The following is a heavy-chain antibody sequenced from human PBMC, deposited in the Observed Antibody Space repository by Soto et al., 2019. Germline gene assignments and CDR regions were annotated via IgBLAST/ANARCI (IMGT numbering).Heavy chain of an antibody. J-gene: IGHJ4*02. CDR1: GYSFDRYG. CDR2: ISADNGDT. V-gene: IGHV1-18*01. Sequence: GASVKVSCKASGYSFDRYGISWVRQAPGQRPEWMGWISADNGDTRFSQKVQGRLTLTTDTSTNTAYMDLRSLSSDDTAVYYCARDRSYYYETSGYPFDYWGQGTQVTVPS. D-gene: IGHD3-22*01. CDR3: ARDRSYYYETSGYPFDY.